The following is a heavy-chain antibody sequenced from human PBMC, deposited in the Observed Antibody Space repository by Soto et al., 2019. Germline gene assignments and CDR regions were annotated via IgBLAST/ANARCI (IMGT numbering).Heavy chain of an antibody. Sequence: GSLRLSCAASGFTFSSHAMSWVRQAPGKGLEWVSAISGSGGGTYYADSVKGRFTISRDNSRNTLYLQMNSLRAEDTAVYYCAKDSDSGDFLPNWFDPWGQVTLGTVSS. CDR2: ISGSGGGT. CDR3: AKDSDSGDFLPNWFDP. V-gene: IGHV3-23*01. J-gene: IGHJ5*02. CDR1: GFTFSSHA. D-gene: IGHD4-17*01.